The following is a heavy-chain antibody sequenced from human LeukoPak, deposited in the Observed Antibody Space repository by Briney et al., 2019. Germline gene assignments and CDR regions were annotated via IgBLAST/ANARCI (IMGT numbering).Heavy chain of an antibody. CDR3: ARELLGYYDSSGYYPDAFDI. D-gene: IGHD3-22*01. Sequence: PSETLSLTCTVSGGSISSYYWSWIRQPPGKGLEGIGYIYYSGSTNYNPSLKSRVTISVDTSKNQFSLKLRSVTAADTAVYYCARELLGYYDSSGYYPDAFDIWGQGTMVTVSS. CDR1: GGSISSYY. V-gene: IGHV4-59*01. J-gene: IGHJ3*02. CDR2: IYYSGST.